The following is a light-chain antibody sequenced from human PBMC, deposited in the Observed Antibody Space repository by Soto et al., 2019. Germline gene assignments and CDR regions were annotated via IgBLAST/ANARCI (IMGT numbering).Light chain of an antibody. CDR3: SSVTSSRNRV. V-gene: IGLV2-14*01. CDR1: SSDVGGYKY. J-gene: IGLJ1*01. CDR2: DVT. Sequence: QSVLTQPASVSGSPGQSITISCTGTSSDVGGYKYVSWYQQHPGQAPKLMIYDVTHRPSGVSNRFSGSKSGNTASLTISGLQAEDEDDYDCSSVTSSRNRVFGTGTKLTVL.